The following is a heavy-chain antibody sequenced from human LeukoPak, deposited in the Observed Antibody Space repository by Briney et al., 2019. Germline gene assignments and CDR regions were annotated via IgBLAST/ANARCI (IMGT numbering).Heavy chain of an antibody. CDR2: IYHSGST. CDR1: GYSISSGYY. V-gene: IGHV4-38-2*01. D-gene: IGHD4-17*01. CDR3: ARRDYGDYPFDY. Sequence: SETLSLTCAVSGYSISSGYYWGWIRQPPGKGLEWIGSIYHSGSTYYNPSLKSRVTISVDTSENQFSLKLSSVTAADTAVYYCARRDYGDYPFDYWGQGTLVTVSS. J-gene: IGHJ4*02.